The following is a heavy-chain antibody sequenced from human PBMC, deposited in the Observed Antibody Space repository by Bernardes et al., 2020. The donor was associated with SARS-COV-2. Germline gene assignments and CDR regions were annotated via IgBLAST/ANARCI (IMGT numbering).Heavy chain of an antibody. V-gene: IGHV3-21*01. CDR2: ISPTSTYL. D-gene: IGHD2-2*01. Sequence: GSLSLSCAASGFTFSHYSMNWLRQAPGKGLEWVSSISPTSTYLYYADAFKGRLTISRDNDKNTLYLQRNSLRVEDTGVYYCAGTSTTCCDYWGQGTLVTV. J-gene: IGHJ4*02. CDR1: GFTFSHYS. CDR3: AGTSTTCCDY.